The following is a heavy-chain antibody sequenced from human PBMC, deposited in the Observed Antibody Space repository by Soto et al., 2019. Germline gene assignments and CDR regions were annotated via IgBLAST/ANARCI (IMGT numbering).Heavy chain of an antibody. CDR3: ARAHSYKGVVTDLIDY. CDR2: IYHSGST. J-gene: IGHJ4*02. Sequence: PSETLSLTCAVSGGSISSGGYSWSWIRQPPGKGLEWIGYIYHSGSTYYNPSLKSRVTISVDRSKNQFSLKLSSVTAADTAVYYCARAHSYKGVVTDLIDYWGQGTLVTVSS. D-gene: IGHD2-21*02. V-gene: IGHV4-30-2*01. CDR1: GGSISSGGYS.